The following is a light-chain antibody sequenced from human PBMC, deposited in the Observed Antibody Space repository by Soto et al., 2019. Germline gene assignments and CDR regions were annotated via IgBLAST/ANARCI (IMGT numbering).Light chain of an antibody. V-gene: IGKV3-15*01. CDR1: RGICST. CDR3: QHYVTWPLA. J-gene: IGKJ4*01. Sequence: EVVMTQSPATLSVSPGERATLSCRASRGICSTLAWYQQKPGQTPRLLIYDTSTRATGVPARFIGSASGTEFTLTITSLQSEDFAIYYCQHYVTWPLAFGGGTRVENK. CDR2: DTS.